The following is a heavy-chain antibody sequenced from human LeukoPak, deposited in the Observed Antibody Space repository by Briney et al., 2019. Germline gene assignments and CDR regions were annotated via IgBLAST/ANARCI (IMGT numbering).Heavy chain of an antibody. CDR2: ISGSGVNT. Sequence: AGGSLRLSCAASGFTFSNSAMSWVRQAPGKRLEWVSSISGSGVNTYYADSVKGRFTIFRDNSKNTLYLQMNSLRVEDTAVYYCAKEIVPPSGYYFDYWGQGTLVTVSS. CDR3: AKEIVPPSGYYFDY. V-gene: IGHV3-23*01. CDR1: GFTFSNSA. J-gene: IGHJ4*02. D-gene: IGHD6-6*01.